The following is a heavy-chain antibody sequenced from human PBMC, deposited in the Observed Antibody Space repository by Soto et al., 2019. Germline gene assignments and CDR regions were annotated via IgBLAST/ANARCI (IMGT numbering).Heavy chain of an antibody. CDR2: IIPIFGTA. CDR1: GGTFSSYA. D-gene: IGHD2-21*02. CDR3: ARSIVVVTAADY. Sequence: SVKVSCKASGGTFSSYAISWVRQAPGQGLEWMGGIIPIFGTANYAQKFQGRVTITGDESTSTAYMELSSLRSEDTAVYYCARSIVVVTAADYWGQGTLVTVSS. J-gene: IGHJ4*02. V-gene: IGHV1-69*13.